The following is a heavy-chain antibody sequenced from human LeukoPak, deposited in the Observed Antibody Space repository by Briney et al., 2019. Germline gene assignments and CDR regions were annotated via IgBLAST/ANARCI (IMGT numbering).Heavy chain of an antibody. D-gene: IGHD2-2*01. CDR2: ISYDGSNK. Sequence: GRSLRLSCAASGFTFSSYAMHWVRQAPGKGLEWVAVISYDGSNKYYADSVKGRFTISRDNSKNTLYLQINSLKPEGTAVYYCASGGGLDLYQSSWTFYYGMDVWGQGTTVTVSS. CDR3: ASGGGLDLYQSSWTFYYGMDV. V-gene: IGHV3-30*01. CDR1: GFTFSSYA. J-gene: IGHJ6*02.